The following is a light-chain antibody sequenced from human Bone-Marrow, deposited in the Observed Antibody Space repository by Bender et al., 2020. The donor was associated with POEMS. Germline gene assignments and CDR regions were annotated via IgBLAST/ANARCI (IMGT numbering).Light chain of an antibody. J-gene: IGLJ1*01. CDR3: MLFYSGIRV. CDR1: TGAVASRHY. V-gene: IGLV7-46*01. CDR2: DTD. Sequence: QAVVTQEPSLTVSPGGTVTLTCGSSTGAVASRHYPYWFQQKPGQAPRTLLSDTDKKHSLTPARFSGSLLGGKAALTLSAAQPEDEADYYCMLFYSGIRVFGTGTKVTVL.